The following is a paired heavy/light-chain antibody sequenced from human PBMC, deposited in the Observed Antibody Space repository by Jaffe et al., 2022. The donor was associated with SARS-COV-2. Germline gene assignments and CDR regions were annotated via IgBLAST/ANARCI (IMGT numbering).Light chain of an antibody. CDR1: QGISSW. CDR3: QQATRFPLT. CDR2: VAS. V-gene: IGKV1-12*01. Sequence: DIQMTQSPSSVSASVGDRVTITCRASQGISSWLAWYQHKPGKAPKLLIYVASSLQSGVPSRFSGSGSGTDFTLTISSLQPEDFATYYCQQATRFPLTFGGGTRVEI. J-gene: IGKJ4*01.
Heavy chain of an antibody. CDR2: INQEGSDK. D-gene: IGHD6-6*01. CDR3: ATYSSSSGFFDY. CDR1: GYTFRSYW. J-gene: IGHJ4*02. Sequence: EVQVVESGGGLVQPGGSLRLSCVASGYTFRSYWMAWVRQAPGKGLEWVANINQEGSDKYYADSVKGRLTISRDNAKNSLYLQLSSLRADDTAVYYCATYSSSSGFFDYWGQGTLVTVSS. V-gene: IGHV3-7*03.